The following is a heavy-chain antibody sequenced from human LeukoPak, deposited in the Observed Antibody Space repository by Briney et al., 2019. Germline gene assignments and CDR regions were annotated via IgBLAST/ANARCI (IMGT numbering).Heavy chain of an antibody. Sequence: GGSLRLSCAASGFTVSTNYMTWVRQAPGKGLEWVAHIKPDGSEKYYVDSVKGRFTISRGNAKNSLYVQMNSLRAEDTAVYYCGRVRCTSTTCWGALYFDYWGQGTLVTVSS. CDR2: IKPDGSEK. CDR3: GRVRCTSTTCWGALYFDY. D-gene: IGHD2-2*01. V-gene: IGHV3-7*01. J-gene: IGHJ4*02. CDR1: GFTVSTNY.